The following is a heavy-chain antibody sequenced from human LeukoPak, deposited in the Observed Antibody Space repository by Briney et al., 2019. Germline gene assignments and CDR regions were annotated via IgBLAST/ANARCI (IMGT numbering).Heavy chain of an antibody. V-gene: IGHV1-2*02. CDR3: ARAPLGYCSSTSCYRAWFDP. CDR2: INPNSGGT. Sequence: ASVKASCKASGYTFTGYYMHWVRQAPGQGLEWMGWINPNSGGTNYAQKFQGRVTMTRDTSISTAYMELSRLRSDDTAVYYCARAPLGYCSSTSCYRAWFDPWGQGTLVTVSS. CDR1: GYTFTGYY. J-gene: IGHJ5*02. D-gene: IGHD2-2*01.